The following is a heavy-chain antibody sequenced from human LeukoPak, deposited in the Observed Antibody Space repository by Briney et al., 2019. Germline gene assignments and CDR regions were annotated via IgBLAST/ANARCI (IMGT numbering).Heavy chain of an antibody. Sequence: ASVKVSCKASGYTFTSYGISWVRQAPGQGLEWMGWISAYNGNTNYAQKLQGRVTMTTDTSTSTAYMELRSLRSDDTAVYYCARDSEIQLWLGLGAYYYYYYMDVWGKRTTVTVSS. V-gene: IGHV1-18*01. CDR1: GYTFTSYG. CDR2: ISAYNGNT. CDR3: ARDSEIQLWLGLGAYYYYYYMDV. J-gene: IGHJ6*03. D-gene: IGHD5-18*01.